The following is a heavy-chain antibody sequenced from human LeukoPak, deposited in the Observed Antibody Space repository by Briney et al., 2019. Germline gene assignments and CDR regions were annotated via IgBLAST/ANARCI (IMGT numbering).Heavy chain of an antibody. CDR2: IYHSGST. V-gene: IGHV4-30-2*01. Sequence: SQTLSLTCAVSGGSISSGGYSWSWLPPPPGKGLEWIVYIYHSGSTYYHPSLKSRLHISVDRPKNALSLQLSSVTAADPSVYYCGRETTLSHWYFDLWGRGTLVTVSS. CDR3: GRETTLSHWYFDL. CDR1: GGSISSGGYS. D-gene: IGHD1-7*01. J-gene: IGHJ2*01.